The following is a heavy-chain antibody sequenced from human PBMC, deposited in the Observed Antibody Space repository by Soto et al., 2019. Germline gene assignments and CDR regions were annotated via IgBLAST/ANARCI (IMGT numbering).Heavy chain of an antibody. D-gene: IGHD6-25*01. CDR3: AREMWTRSGPQNFFDY. CDR1: GYSFTNYG. Sequence: ASVKVSCKASGYSFTNYGFCWVRQVPGQGLEWMGYISPSSGYTTYAPNLQERVIMTTDSSTTTVYMELRSLTSDDTAVFYCAREMWTRSGPQNFFDYWGQGALVTVSS. V-gene: IGHV1-18*01. J-gene: IGHJ4*02. CDR2: ISPSSGYT.